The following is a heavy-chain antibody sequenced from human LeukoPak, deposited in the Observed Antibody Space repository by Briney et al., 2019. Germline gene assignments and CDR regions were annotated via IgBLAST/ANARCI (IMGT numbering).Heavy chain of an antibody. D-gene: IGHD5-18*01. V-gene: IGHV4-39*07. Sequence: SETLSLTCTVSGGSISSSSYYWGWIRQPPGKGLEWIGSFYYSGSTYYNPSLKSRVTISVDTSKNQFSLKLTSVTAADTAVYYCASGYSHTKPSDFDYWGQGTLVTVSS. CDR1: GGSISSSSYY. CDR2: FYYSGST. J-gene: IGHJ4*02. CDR3: ASGYSHTKPSDFDY.